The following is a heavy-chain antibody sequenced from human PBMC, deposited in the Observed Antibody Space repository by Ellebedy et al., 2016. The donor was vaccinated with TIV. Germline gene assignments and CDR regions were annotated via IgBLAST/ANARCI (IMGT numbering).Heavy chain of an antibody. J-gene: IGHJ3*02. D-gene: IGHD6-25*01. CDR1: GGSVIRSGHY. V-gene: IGHV4-39*02. CDR3: ATSAAIDAFDI. CDR2: LYYSGST. Sequence: SETLSLTXSVSGGSVIRSGHYCTWIRQPPGKGLAWIGGLYYSGSTWYNPSLKSRVTISVDTSKNHFSLRLRSVTAADTAVYYCATSAAIDAFDIWGQGTVVTVSS.